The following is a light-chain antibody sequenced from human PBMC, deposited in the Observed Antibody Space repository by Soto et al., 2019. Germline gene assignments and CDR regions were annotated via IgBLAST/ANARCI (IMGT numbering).Light chain of an antibody. CDR1: QSVSSSY. Sequence: EIVWTQSPGTLSLSPGERATISCRASQSVSSSYLAWYQQKPCQAPRLLIYGASSRATGIPDRFSGSGSGTDFTPTISSLQPEDFATYYCQQSYSTLMITFGQGTRLEIK. CDR3: QQSYSTLMIT. J-gene: IGKJ5*01. V-gene: IGKV3-20*01. CDR2: GAS.